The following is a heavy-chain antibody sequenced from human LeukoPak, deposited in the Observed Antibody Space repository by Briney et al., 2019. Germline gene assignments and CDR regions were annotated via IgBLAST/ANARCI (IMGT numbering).Heavy chain of an antibody. J-gene: IGHJ4*02. CDR1: GNTFTGYY. V-gene: IGHV1-2*06. CDR2: INPNSGGT. D-gene: IGHD5-12*01. CDR3: ARWSLGGGYAIDY. Sequence: ASVKVPCKASGNTFTGYYMHWVRQAPGQGLEWMGRINPNSGGTNYAQKFQGRVTMTRDTSISTAYMELSRLRSDDTAVYYCARWSLGGGYAIDYWGQGTLVTVSS.